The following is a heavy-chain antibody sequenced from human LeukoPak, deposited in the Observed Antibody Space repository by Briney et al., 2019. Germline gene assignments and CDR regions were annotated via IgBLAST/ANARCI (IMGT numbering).Heavy chain of an antibody. CDR1: GGSISGYY. CDR2: IYTNVIT. J-gene: IGHJ4*02. CDR3: ARGRSLYFDY. Sequence: SETLSLTCIVSGGSISGYYWNWIRQPAGKGLEWIGRIYTNVITNYNPSLKSRVTMSVDTSKNQFSLMLSSVTAADTAVYYCARGRSLYFDYWGQGTLVTVSA. V-gene: IGHV4-4*07.